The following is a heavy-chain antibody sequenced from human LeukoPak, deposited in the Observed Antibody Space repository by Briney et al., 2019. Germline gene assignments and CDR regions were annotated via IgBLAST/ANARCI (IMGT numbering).Heavy chain of an antibody. CDR1: GFTFSSYS. CDR3: ARDRVWTVLY. CDR2: INQDGSEK. J-gene: IGHJ4*02. Sequence: GGSLRLSCAASGFTFSSYSMSWVRQAPGKGLDWVANINQDGSEKYYVDSVKGRFTISRDNAKNSLYLQMDSLRAEDTAVYYCARDRVWTVLYWGQGTLVTVSS. D-gene: IGHD6-13*01. V-gene: IGHV3-7*01.